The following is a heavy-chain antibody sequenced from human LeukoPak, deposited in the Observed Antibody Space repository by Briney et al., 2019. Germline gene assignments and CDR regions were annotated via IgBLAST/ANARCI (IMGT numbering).Heavy chain of an antibody. D-gene: IGHD3-10*01. CDR2: ISGSGGST. Sequence: GGTLRLSCAASGFTFSSYGMSWVRQAPGKGLEWVSAISGSGGSTYYADSVKGRFTISRDNSKNTLYLQMNSLRAEDTAVYYCAKGITMVRGVIDYFDYWGQGTLVTVSS. J-gene: IGHJ4*02. V-gene: IGHV3-23*01. CDR1: GFTFSSYG. CDR3: AKGITMVRGVIDYFDY.